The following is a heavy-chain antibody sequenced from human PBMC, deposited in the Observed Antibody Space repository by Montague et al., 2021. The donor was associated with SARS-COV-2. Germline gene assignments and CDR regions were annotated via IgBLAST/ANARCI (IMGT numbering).Heavy chain of an antibody. D-gene: IGHD3-10*01. CDR3: ARLWDFYGSGSYKNSCFDP. CDR1: AGSISTNSYY. V-gene: IGHV4-39*02. Sequence: SETLSLTCTVSAGSISTNSYYWAWIRQPPGKGLEWIGSIPYSGSTYFNPSLESRLTMSVDTSKNHFSLKLSSVTAADTAVYYCARLWDFYGSGSYKNSCFDPWGQGTRVTVSS. J-gene: IGHJ5*02. CDR2: IPYSGST.